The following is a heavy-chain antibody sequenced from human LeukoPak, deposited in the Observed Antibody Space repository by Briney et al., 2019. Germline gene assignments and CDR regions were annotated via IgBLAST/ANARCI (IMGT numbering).Heavy chain of an antibody. D-gene: IGHD3-16*02. CDR3: AREPPGDYVWGSYRQGTAFDI. J-gene: IGHJ3*02. V-gene: IGHV4-31*03. Sequence: SSQTLSLTCTVSGASISSGGYYWGWIRQHPEKGLEWIVHIYYSGSAYYNPSLKSRVTISVDTSKNQFTLKLSSVTAADTAVYYCAREPPGDYVWGSYRQGTAFDIWGQGTMVTVS. CDR2: IYYSGSA. CDR1: GASISSGGYY.